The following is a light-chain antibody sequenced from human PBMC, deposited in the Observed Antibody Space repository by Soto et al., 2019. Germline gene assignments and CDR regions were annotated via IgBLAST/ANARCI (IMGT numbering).Light chain of an antibody. CDR3: SSYTSSSPYVV. V-gene: IGLV2-14*01. CDR2: DAS. J-gene: IGLJ2*01. Sequence: QSALTQPASVSGSPGQSITISCTGTSSDVGNYNYVSWYQQHPGKAPKLMIYDASNRPSGVSNRFSGSKSGNTASLTISGLQAEDEADYYCSSYTSSSPYVVFGGGTQLTVL. CDR1: SSDVGNYNY.